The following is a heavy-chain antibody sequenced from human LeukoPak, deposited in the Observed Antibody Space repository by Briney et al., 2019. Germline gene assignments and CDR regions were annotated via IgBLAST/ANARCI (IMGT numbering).Heavy chain of an antibody. Sequence: SETLSLTCTVSGGSISSYYWNWIRQPPGKGPEWIGCISDTGTTKYNPAFKSRVTISVDTSKNQFSLKLTSVTAANTAVYFCATGYYEPFEKWGQGTLVSVSS. CDR1: GGSISSYY. CDR3: ATGYYEPFEK. CDR2: ISDTGTT. J-gene: IGHJ4*02. D-gene: IGHD3-22*01. V-gene: IGHV4-59*01.